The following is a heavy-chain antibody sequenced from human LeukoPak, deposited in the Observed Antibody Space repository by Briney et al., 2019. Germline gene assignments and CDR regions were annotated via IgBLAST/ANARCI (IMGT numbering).Heavy chain of an antibody. D-gene: IGHD3/OR15-3a*01. V-gene: IGHV3-53*01. CDR3: ARDTRDVDWTLGAFDI. J-gene: IGHJ3*02. Sequence: GSLRLSCAASGFTASSNYIGWVRQAPGKGLEWVSVIYVDGRTYYTDSVKGRFTISRDNPKNTLYLQMNSLRAEDTAMYYCARDTRDVDWTLGAFDIWGQGTKVTVSS. CDR1: GFTASSNY. CDR2: IYVDGRT.